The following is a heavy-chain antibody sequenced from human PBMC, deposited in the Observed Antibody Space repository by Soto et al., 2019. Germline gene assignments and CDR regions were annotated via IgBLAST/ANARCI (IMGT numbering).Heavy chain of an antibody. CDR3: ARETAMAPTDAFDI. V-gene: IGHV1-3*01. D-gene: IGHD5-18*01. J-gene: IGHJ3*02. Sequence: VKVSCKASGYTFTSYAMHWVRQAPGQRLEWMGWINADNGNTRYSQKFQGRVTMTTDTSTSTAYMELRSLRSDDTAVYYCARETAMAPTDAFDIWGQGTMVTVSS. CDR1: GYTFTSYA. CDR2: INADNGNT.